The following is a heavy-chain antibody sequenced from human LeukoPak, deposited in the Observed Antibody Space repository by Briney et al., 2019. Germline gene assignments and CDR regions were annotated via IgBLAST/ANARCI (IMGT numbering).Heavy chain of an antibody. J-gene: IGHJ6*03. CDR1: GFCFNIYA. D-gene: IGHD3-3*01. Sequence: PGGSLRLSCAASGFCFNIYAMSWVRQAPGRGLEWVSAISGGGANTYSADSVRGRFTISRDNSKITLYLQMNSLRAEDTAVYFCAKDSMLDFWSASSTYYYYMDVWGKGTTVTVSS. CDR2: ISGGGANT. CDR3: AKDSMLDFWSASSTYYYYMDV. V-gene: IGHV3-23*01.